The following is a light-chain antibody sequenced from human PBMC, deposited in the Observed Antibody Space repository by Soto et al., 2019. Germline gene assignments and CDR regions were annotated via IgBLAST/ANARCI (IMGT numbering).Light chain of an antibody. CDR3: QQYNKWYT. CDR2: GAS. J-gene: IGKJ2*01. CDR1: QSVSSN. V-gene: IGKV3-15*01. Sequence: EIVMTQSPATLSVSPGERAALSCRASQSVSSNLAWYQQKPGQAPRLLIYGASTRATGIPDRFSGSGSGTEFTLTISSLQSEDVAVYYCQQYNKWYTFGQGTKLEIK.